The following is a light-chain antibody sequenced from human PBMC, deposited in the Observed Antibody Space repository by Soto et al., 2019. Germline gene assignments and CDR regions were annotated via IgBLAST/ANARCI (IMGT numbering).Light chain of an antibody. V-gene: IGLV2-14*01. CDR2: EVS. J-gene: IGLJ3*02. CDR1: SSDINTSRY. CDR3: SSDVSGYSLGV. Sequence: QSALTQPASVSGSPGQSITISCIGASSDINTSRYVSWYQQHPGKAPKLLIYEVSIRPSGVSSRFSGSESANTASLTISGLQPEDEADYFCSSDVSGYSLGVFGGGTKVTVL.